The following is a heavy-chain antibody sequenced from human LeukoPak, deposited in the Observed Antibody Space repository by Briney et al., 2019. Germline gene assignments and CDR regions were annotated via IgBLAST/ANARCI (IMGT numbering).Heavy chain of an antibody. CDR2: MNPNSGNT. V-gene: IGHV1-8*03. CDR3: ARGKHGYYDSSGYYYYYMDV. D-gene: IGHD3-22*01. Sequence: ASVKVSCKAPGYTFTSYDINWVRQATGQGLEWMGWMNPNSGNTGYAQKFQGRGTITRNTSISTAYMELSSLRSEDTAVYYCARGKHGYYDSSGYYYYYMDVWGKGTTVTVSS. CDR1: GYTFTSYD. J-gene: IGHJ6*03.